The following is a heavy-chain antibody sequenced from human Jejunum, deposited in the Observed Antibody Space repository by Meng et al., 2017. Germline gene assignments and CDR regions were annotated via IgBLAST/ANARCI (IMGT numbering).Heavy chain of an antibody. CDR1: GYTFTSYY. CDR3: ARELPFSYFFDH. D-gene: IGHD2/OR15-2a*01. J-gene: IGHJ4*02. CDR2: IRANGGGP. V-gene: IGHV1-46*01. Sequence: ASVKVSCKTSGYTFTSYYLHWFRRAPGQGLEWMGIIRANGGGPSYPQSFQGRFAMTSDTSTRTAYMYLSSLTSDDTGVYYCARELPFSYFFDHWGQGTLVTVSS.